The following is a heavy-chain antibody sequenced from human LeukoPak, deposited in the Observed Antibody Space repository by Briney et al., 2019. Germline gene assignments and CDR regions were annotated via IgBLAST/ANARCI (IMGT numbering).Heavy chain of an antibody. J-gene: IGHJ1*01. D-gene: IGHD3-22*01. CDR3: ARGVGTMIVVAARGFQH. V-gene: IGHV4-34*01. CDR1: GGSFSGYY. Sequence: SDTLSLTCAVYGGSFSGYYWSWIRQPPGKGLDWIGEINHSGSTNYNPSLKSRVTISVDTSKNQFSLKLSSVTAADTAVYYCARGVGTMIVVAARGFQHWGQGTLVTVSS. CDR2: INHSGST.